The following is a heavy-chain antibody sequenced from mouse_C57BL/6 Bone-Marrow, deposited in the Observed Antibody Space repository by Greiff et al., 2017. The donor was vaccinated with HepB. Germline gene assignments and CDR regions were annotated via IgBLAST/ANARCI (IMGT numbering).Heavy chain of an antibody. D-gene: IGHD2-4*01. J-gene: IGHJ3*01. CDR1: GFSLTSYG. V-gene: IGHV2-5*01. CDR2: IWRGGST. CDR3: AKSTMITTRKFAY. Sequence: VKLEESGPGLVQPSQRLSITCTVSGFSLTSYGVHWVRQSPGKGLEWLGVIWRGGSTDYNAAFMSRLSITKDNSKSQVFFKMNSLQADDTAIYYCAKSTMITTRKFAYWGQGTLVTVSA.